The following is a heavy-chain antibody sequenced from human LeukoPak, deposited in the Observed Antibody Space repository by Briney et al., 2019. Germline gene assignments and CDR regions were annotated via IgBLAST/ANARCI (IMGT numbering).Heavy chain of an antibody. J-gene: IGHJ4*02. Sequence: GASVKVSCKASGYTFTSYDINWVRQATGQGLEWMGWMNPNSGNTGYAQKFQGRVTITRNTSISTAYMELSSLRSEDTAVYYCAREGSAVAGIGFDYWGQGTLLTVSS. CDR2: MNPNSGNT. CDR1: GYTFTSYD. D-gene: IGHD6-19*01. V-gene: IGHV1-8*03. CDR3: AREGSAVAGIGFDY.